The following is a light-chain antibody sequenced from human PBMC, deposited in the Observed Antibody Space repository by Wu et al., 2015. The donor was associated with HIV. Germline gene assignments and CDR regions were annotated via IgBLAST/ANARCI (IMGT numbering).Light chain of an antibody. CDR2: GPS. CDR3: QQRANWPLT. CDR1: QSVSSSY. V-gene: IGKV3D-20*02. J-gene: IGKJ4*01. Sequence: EIVLTQSPGTLSLSPGERATLSCRASQSVSSSYLGWYQQKPGQTPRLLIYGPSTGATGVPARFSGGGSGTDFTLTISSLEPEDFAVYYCQQRANWPLTFGGGTKVEIK.